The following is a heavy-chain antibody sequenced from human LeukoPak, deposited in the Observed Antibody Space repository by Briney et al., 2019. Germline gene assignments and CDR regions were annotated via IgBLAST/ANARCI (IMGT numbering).Heavy chain of an antibody. CDR2: ISAYNGNT. V-gene: IGHV1-18*01. Sequence: GASVKVSCKASGYTFTSYGISWVRQAPGQGLEWMGWISAYNGNTNYAQKLQGRVTMTTDTSTSTAYMELRSLRSDDTAVYYCARILTFGGVIFPAFDIWGQGTMVTVSS. D-gene: IGHD3-16*01. CDR1: GYTFTSYG. J-gene: IGHJ3*02. CDR3: ARILTFGGVIFPAFDI.